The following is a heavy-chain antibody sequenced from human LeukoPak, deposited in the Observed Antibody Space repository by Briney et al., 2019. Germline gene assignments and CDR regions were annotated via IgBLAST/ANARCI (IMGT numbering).Heavy chain of an antibody. CDR2: ISSSSSYI. CDR1: GFTFSSYS. D-gene: IGHD6-6*01. V-gene: IGHV3-21*01. CDR3: AKVRRIAARWDAFDI. Sequence: GGSLRLSCAASGFTFSSYSMNWVRQAPGKGLEWVSSISSSSSYIYYADSVKGRFTISRDNSKNTLYLQMNSLRAEDTAVYYCAKVRRIAARWDAFDIWGQGTMVTVSS. J-gene: IGHJ3*02.